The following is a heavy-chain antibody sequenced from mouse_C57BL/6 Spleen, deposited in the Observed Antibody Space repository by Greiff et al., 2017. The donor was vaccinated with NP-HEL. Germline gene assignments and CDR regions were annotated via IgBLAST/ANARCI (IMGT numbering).Heavy chain of an antibody. CDR3: ASKGIYYGNYDAMDY. D-gene: IGHD2-1*01. CDR2: IYPGDGDT. V-gene: IGHV1-82*01. Sequence: QVQLQQSGPELVKPGASVKISCKASGYAFSSSWMNWVKQRPGKGLEWIGRIYPGDGDTNYNGKFKGKATLTADKSSSTAYMQLSSLTSEDSAVYFCASKGIYYGNYDAMDYWGQGTSVTVSS. J-gene: IGHJ4*01. CDR1: GYAFSSSW.